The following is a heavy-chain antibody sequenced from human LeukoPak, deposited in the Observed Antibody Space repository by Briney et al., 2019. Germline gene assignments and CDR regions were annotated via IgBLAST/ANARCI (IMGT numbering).Heavy chain of an antibody. CDR2: IPYDGSNK. J-gene: IGHJ6*03. D-gene: IGHD3-10*01. V-gene: IGHV3-30*04. CDR3: AKGPRRKSISMVRGVTNYFYYYMDV. Sequence: GGSLRLSCAASGFTFSSYAMHWVRQAPGKGLEWVALIPYDGSNKYYADSVKGRFTVSRDNSKNTLYLQMHSLRVEDTAVYYCAKGPRRKSISMVRGVTNYFYYYMDVWGKGTTVTISS. CDR1: GFTFSSYA.